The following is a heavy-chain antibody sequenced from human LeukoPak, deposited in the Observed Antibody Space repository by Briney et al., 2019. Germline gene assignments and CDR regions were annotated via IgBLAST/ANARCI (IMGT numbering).Heavy chain of an antibody. J-gene: IGHJ6*02. Sequence: TGEFLKISCKGSGYSFTSYWIGWVRQMPGKGLEWMGIIYPGDSDTRYSPSFQGQVSISADKSISTAYLQWSSLKASDTAMYYCASAMDYYYYGMDVWGQGTTVTVSS. CDR1: GYSFTSYW. V-gene: IGHV5-51*01. CDR2: IYPGDSDT. CDR3: ASAMDYYYYGMDV.